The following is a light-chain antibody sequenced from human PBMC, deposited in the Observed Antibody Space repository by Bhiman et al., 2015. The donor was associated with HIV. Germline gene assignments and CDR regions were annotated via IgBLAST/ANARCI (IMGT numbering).Light chain of an antibody. CDR2: QDS. J-gene: IGLJ1*01. CDR1: ELGDKY. CDR3: QAWDSGTGV. Sequence: SYDLTQPPSVSVSPGQTAIITCSGDELGDKYACWYQQKPGQSPVLVIYQDSRWPSGIPERFSGSNSGNTATLTISGTQTMDEADYYCQAWDSGTGVFGTGTKVTVL. V-gene: IGLV3-1*01.